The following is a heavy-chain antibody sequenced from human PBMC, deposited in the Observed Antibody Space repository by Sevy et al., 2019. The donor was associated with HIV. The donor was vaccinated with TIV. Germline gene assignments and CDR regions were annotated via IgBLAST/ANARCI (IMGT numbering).Heavy chain of an antibody. V-gene: IGHV3-48*03. CDR1: GFTFSSYE. Sequence: GGSLRLSCAASGFTFSSYEMNWVRQAPGKGLEWISYISRSGGTRFYADSVKGRFTISRDNAKKSLYLQMNFLRAEDTAVYYCARDGVDIVGIVATTKLDAFDIWGQGTSVTVSS. J-gene: IGHJ3*02. CDR2: ISRSGGTR. D-gene: IGHD5-12*01. CDR3: ARDGVDIVGIVATTKLDAFDI.